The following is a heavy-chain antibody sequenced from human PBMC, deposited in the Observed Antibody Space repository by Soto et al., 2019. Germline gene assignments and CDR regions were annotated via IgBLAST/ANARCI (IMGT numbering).Heavy chain of an antibody. V-gene: IGHV1-69*01. D-gene: IGHD6-6*01. CDR3: ARALAARPSSYGMDV. J-gene: IGHJ6*02. Sequence: QVQLVQSGAEVKKPGSSVKVSCKASGGTFSSYAISWVRQAPGQGLEWMGGIVPIFGTANYAQKFQGRVTITADESTSTAYMELSSLRSEATALYYCARALAARPSSYGMDVWGQGTTVTVSS. CDR1: GGTFSSYA. CDR2: IVPIFGTA.